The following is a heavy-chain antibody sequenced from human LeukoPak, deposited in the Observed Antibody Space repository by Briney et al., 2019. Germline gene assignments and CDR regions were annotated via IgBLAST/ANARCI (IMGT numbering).Heavy chain of an antibody. J-gene: IGHJ3*02. CDR3: ARDPYSSGWKEGAFDI. CDR1: GFTFSFYS. D-gene: IGHD6-19*01. CDR2: ISSSSSYI. Sequence: PGGTLRLSCAASGFTFSFYSMNWVRQAPGKGLEWVSSISSSSSYIYYADSVKGRFTISRDNAENSLYLQMNSLRAEDTAVYYCARDPYSSGWKEGAFDIWGQGTMVTVSS. V-gene: IGHV3-21*01.